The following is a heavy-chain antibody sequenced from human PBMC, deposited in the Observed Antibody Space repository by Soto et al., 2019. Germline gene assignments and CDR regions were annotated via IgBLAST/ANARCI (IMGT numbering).Heavy chain of an antibody. CDR1: GFTFSSYW. CDR2: MKEDGSEK. J-gene: IGHJ4*02. CDR3: ARQRKLDY. V-gene: IGHV3-7*01. Sequence: GGSLRLSCAASGFTFSSYWMSWVRQAPGKGLERVANMKEDGSEKYYVDSVKGRFTISRDNAKNSLFLQMNSLRAEDTAVYYCARQRKLDYWGQGTLVTVSS.